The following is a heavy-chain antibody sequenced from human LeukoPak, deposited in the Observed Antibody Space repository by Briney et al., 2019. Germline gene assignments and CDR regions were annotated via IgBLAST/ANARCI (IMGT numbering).Heavy chain of an antibody. Sequence: PGGSLRLSCAASGFTFSSYSMNWVRQAPGKGLEWVSYISSSSSTIYYADSVKGRFTISRDNAKNSLYLQMNSLRAEDTAVYYCARDHPAYVSWGWYSSGYYYEAYFDYWGQGTLVTVSS. V-gene: IGHV3-48*01. CDR3: ARDHPAYVSWGWYSSGYYYEAYFDY. J-gene: IGHJ4*02. CDR1: GFTFSSYS. CDR2: ISSSSSTI. D-gene: IGHD3-22*01.